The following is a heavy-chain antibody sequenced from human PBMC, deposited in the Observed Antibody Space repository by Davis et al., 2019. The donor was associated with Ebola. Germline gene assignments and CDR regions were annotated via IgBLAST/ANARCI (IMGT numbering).Heavy chain of an antibody. CDR3: ARRIGGRGTSHWYFDL. J-gene: IGHJ2*01. Sequence: PSETLSLTCTVSGGSISSYYWSWIRQPPGKGLEWIGYIYYSGSTNYNPSLKSRVTISVDTSKNQFSLKLSSVTAADTAVYYCARRIGGRGTSHWYFDLWGRGTLVTVSS. D-gene: IGHD1-26*01. V-gene: IGHV4-59*08. CDR1: GGSISSYY. CDR2: IYYSGST.